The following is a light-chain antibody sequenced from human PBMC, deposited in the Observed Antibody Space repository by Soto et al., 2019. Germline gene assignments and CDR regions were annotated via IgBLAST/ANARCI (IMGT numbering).Light chain of an antibody. CDR2: DTS. CDR3: QQRSNWPRT. CDR1: QSVSSY. J-gene: IGKJ1*01. V-gene: IGKV3-11*01. Sequence: EIVLTQSPATLSLSPGERATLSCRASQSVSSYLAWYQQKPGQAPRLLVYDTSNRATGIPDRFSGSGSGTDFTLTISSLEPEDFAAYYCQQRSNWPRTFGQGTKV.